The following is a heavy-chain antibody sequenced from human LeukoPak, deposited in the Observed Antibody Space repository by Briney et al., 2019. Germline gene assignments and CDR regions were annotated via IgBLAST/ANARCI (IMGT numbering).Heavy chain of an antibody. CDR2: ISYDGGDT. Sequence: GGSLRLSCAASGFTFSNYAVHWVRQPPGKGLEWVAIISYDGGDTYCADFVKGRLTISRDNSKNTVFLQMNSLRPEDTAVYYCTKERQGPNQYLMDVWGKGTTVTVSS. CDR3: TKERQGPNQYLMDV. V-gene: IGHV3-30*04. CDR1: GFTFSNYA. J-gene: IGHJ6*03. D-gene: IGHD2-2*01.